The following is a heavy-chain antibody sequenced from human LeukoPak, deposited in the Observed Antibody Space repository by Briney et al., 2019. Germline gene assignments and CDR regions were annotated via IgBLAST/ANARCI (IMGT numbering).Heavy chain of an antibody. J-gene: IGHJ4*02. D-gene: IGHD5-24*01. V-gene: IGHV3-21*04. CDR3: AKGRLQSDY. CDR2: ISSGSGYI. Sequence: GGSLRLSCEASGFTFSSYGMSWVRQAPGMGLEWVSSISSGSGYIYYADSVKGRFTISRDNSKNTLYLQMNSLRAEDTAVYYCAKGRLQSDYWGQGTLVTVSS. CDR1: GFTFSSYG.